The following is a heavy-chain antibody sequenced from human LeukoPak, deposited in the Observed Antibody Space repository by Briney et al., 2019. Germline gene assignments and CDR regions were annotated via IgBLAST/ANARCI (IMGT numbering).Heavy chain of an antibody. CDR1: GFTFSSYA. J-gene: IGHJ6*02. CDR2: INHSGST. Sequence: GSLRLSCAASGFTFSSYAMSWVRQPPGKGLEWIGEINHSGSTNCNPSLKSRVTISVDTSKNQFSLKLSSVTAADTAVYYCARVYMYSSSWYARRTSGMDVWGQGTTVTVSS. CDR3: ARVYMYSSSWYARRTSGMDV. V-gene: IGHV4-34*01. D-gene: IGHD6-13*01.